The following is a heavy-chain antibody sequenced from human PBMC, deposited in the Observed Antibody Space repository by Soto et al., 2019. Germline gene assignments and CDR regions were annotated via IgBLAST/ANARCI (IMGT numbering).Heavy chain of an antibody. Sequence: ASVKVSCKASGYTFTSNDINWVRQATGQGLEWMGWMNPKSGNTGSAQKFQGRVTMTKNTSTSTAYMELSSLRSEDTAVYYCASAGIVGAREAFDIWGQGTMVTVSS. CDR1: GYTFTSND. J-gene: IGHJ3*02. D-gene: IGHD1-26*01. CDR2: MNPKSGNT. V-gene: IGHV1-8*01. CDR3: ASAGIVGAREAFDI.